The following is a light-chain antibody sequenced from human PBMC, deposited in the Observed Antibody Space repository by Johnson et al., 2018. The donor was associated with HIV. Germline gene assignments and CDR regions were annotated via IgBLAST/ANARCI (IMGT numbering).Light chain of an antibody. V-gene: IGLV1-51*01. Sequence: QSVLTQPPSVSAAPGQKVTISCSGSSSNIGNNYVSWYQQLPGTAPKLLIYDNNKRPSGIPDRFSGSKSGTSATLGITGLKTGDEADYYCETSDSSLFGVVGTGTKVTVL. CDR3: ETSDSSLFGV. J-gene: IGLJ1*01. CDR2: DNN. CDR1: SSNIGNNY.